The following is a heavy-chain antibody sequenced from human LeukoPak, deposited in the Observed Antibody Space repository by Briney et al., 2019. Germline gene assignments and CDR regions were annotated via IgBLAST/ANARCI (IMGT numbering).Heavy chain of an antibody. V-gene: IGHV4-34*01. CDR2: INHSGST. J-gene: IGHJ4*02. CDR3: AVSGSYYRYFDY. Sequence: SETLSLTCAVYGGSFSGYYWSWIRQPPGKGLEWIGEINHSGSTNYNPSLKSRVTISVDTSKNQFSLKLSSVTAADTAVYYCAVSGSYYRYFDYWGQGTLVTVSS. D-gene: IGHD1-26*01. CDR1: GGSFSGYY.